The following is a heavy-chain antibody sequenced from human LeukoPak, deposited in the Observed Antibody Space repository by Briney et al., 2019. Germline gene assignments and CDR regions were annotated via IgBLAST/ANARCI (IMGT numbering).Heavy chain of an antibody. V-gene: IGHV3-23*01. Sequence: PGGSLRLSCAASGFTFSSYAMSWVRQAPGKGLEWVSTISRSGEPIYYADSVKGRFTISRDNSKNTLYLQMKNLRAEDTAFYYCAKDRDVYYYDSSGPPGAFDYWGQGTLVTVSS. CDR1: GFTFSSYA. J-gene: IGHJ4*02. D-gene: IGHD3-22*01. CDR2: ISRSGEPI. CDR3: AKDRDVYYYDSSGPPGAFDY.